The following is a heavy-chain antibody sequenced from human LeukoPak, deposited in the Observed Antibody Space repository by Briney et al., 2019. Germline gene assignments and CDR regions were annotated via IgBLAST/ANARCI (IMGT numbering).Heavy chain of an antibody. J-gene: IGHJ4*02. CDR3: ARGAFCGGDCYFLDS. Sequence: ASVKVSCKASGYAFATYAIHWVRQAPGQRLEWMGWSNAGNGNTKYSQEFQGRVTITRDTSATTAYMELSSLRSEDMAIYYCARGAFCGGDCYFLDSWGQGTLVTVSS. CDR1: GYAFATYA. D-gene: IGHD2-21*02. V-gene: IGHV1-3*02. CDR2: SNAGNGNT.